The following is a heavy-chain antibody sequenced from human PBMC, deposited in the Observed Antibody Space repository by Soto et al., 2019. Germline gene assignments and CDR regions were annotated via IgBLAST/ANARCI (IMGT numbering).Heavy chain of an antibody. CDR3: ARRELAKKSYYYYGMDV. J-gene: IGHJ6*02. CDR2: IYYSGST. V-gene: IGHV4-31*03. Sequence: PSETLSLTCTFSGCSISSGGYYWSWIRQHPGKGLEWIGYIYYSGSTYYNPSLKSRVTISVDTSKNQFSLKLSSVTAADTAVYYCARRELAKKSYYYYGMDVWGQGTTVTVSS. D-gene: IGHD1-1*01. CDR1: GCSISSGGYY.